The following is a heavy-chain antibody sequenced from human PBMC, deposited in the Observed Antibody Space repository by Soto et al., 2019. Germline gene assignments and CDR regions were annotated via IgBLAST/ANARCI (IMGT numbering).Heavy chain of an antibody. V-gene: IGHV1-2*02. D-gene: IGHD3-3*01. Sequence: GASVKVSCKASGYSFTGYDLHWVRQAPGQGLEWMGWINPDRGDTNSAQKFQGRVTMTRDTSISTAYMELNRLRSDDTAVYYCATIGFDYYYGMDVWGQGTTVTVSS. CDR2: INPDRGDT. CDR1: GYSFTGYD. J-gene: IGHJ6*02. CDR3: ATIGFDYYYGMDV.